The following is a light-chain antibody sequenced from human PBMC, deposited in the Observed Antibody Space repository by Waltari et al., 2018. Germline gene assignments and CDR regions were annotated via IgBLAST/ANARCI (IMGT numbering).Light chain of an antibody. CDR3: QQHGTLPAT. V-gene: IGKV3-20*01. J-gene: IGKJ1*01. CDR1: QSVGSSS. CDR2: RAS. Sequence: EIVLTPSPGTASLSPGERATLSCRASQSVGSSSLAWDQQKPGQAPRLVLYRASRRATGIPDRFSGSGSGTDFSLTISRLEPEDFAVYYCQQHGTLPATFGQGTKVEIK.